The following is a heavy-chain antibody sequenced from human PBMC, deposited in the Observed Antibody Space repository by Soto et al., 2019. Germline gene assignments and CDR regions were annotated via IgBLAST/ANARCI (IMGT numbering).Heavy chain of an antibody. Sequence: KVSCKASGGTLSSYAISWVRQAPGQGLEWMGGIIPIFGTANYAQKFQGRVTITADKSTSTAYMELSSLRSEDTAVYYCARASGIAAAGTPTGAFDIWGQGTMVTVS. CDR3: ARASGIAAAGTPTGAFDI. V-gene: IGHV1-69*06. CDR2: IIPIFGTA. J-gene: IGHJ3*02. CDR1: GGTLSSYA. D-gene: IGHD6-13*01.